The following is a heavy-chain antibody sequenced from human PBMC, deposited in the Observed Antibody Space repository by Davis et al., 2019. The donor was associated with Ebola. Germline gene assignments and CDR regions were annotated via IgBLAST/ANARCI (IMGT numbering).Heavy chain of an antibody. CDR1: GGSISSYY. CDR3: AREGVVVVPAAIREPDRYYYYYMDV. CDR2: IYYSGST. V-gene: IGHV4-59*12. D-gene: IGHD2-2*01. J-gene: IGHJ6*03. Sequence: PSETLSLTCTVSGGSISSYYWSWIRQPPGKGLEWIGYIYYSGSTNYNPSLKSRVTISVDTSKNQFSLKLSSVTAADTAVYYCAREGVVVVPAAIREPDRYYYYYMDVWGKGTTVTVSS.